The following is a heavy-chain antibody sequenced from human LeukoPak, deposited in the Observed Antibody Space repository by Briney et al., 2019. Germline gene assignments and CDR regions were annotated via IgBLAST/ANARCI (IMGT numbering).Heavy chain of an antibody. CDR1: GGTFSSYA. V-gene: IGHV3-30-3*01. J-gene: IGHJ4*02. D-gene: IGHD1-1*01. Sequence: SCKASGGTFSSYAMHWVRQAPGKGLEWVAVISYDGSNKYYADSVKGRFTISRDNSKNTLYLQMNSLRAEDTAVYYCARDQYNWNDPHYFDYWGQGTLVTVSS. CDR2: ISYDGSNK. CDR3: ARDQYNWNDPHYFDY.